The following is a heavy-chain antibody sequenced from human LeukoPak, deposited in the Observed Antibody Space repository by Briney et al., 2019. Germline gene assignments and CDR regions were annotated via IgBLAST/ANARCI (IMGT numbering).Heavy chain of an antibody. J-gene: IGHJ6*02. CDR1: GGSISSYY. CDR2: IYYSGST. D-gene: IGHD4-17*01. V-gene: IGHV4-59*08. Sequence: PSETLSLTCTVSGGSISSYYWSWIRQPPGKGLEWIGYIYYSGSTNYNPSLKSRVTISVDTSKNQFSLKLSSVTAADTAVYYCARGYGDPADGMDVWGQGTTVNVSS. CDR3: ARGYGDPADGMDV.